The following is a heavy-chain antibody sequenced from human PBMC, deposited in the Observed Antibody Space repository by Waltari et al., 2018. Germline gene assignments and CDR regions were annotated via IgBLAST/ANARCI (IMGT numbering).Heavy chain of an antibody. CDR1: GFSLTATGEA. CDR3: AHSRYIRGWPNWFDP. D-gene: IGHD6-19*01. Sequence: ITFKESGPSMVKATETLTLTCTFSGFSLTATGEAVAWSRQPPGKALEWLGIVHWDGDKRYSPSLRDRVTFTMDTSKNEVILTVTNIVPGDAGTYFCAHSRYIRGWPNWFDPWGQGTPVTVSA. CDR2: VHWDGDK. J-gene: IGHJ5*02. V-gene: IGHV2-5*02.